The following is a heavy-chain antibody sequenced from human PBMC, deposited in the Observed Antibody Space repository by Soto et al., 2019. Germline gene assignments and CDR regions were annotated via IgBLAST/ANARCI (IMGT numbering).Heavy chain of an antibody. CDR2: IYPGGST. D-gene: IGHD2-15*01. J-gene: IGHJ4*02. V-gene: IGHV4-4*07. Sequence: WETLSLTCSVSGGSISNYYWSWIRQSAGKGLEWIGRIYPGGSTNYNPSLKSRVTMSVDTSKSQVSLRLTSVTAADTAVYYCARASVGPPGGGSWIMPFDCWGQGTRGTVS. CDR3: ARASVGPPGGGSWIMPFDC. CDR1: GGSISNYY.